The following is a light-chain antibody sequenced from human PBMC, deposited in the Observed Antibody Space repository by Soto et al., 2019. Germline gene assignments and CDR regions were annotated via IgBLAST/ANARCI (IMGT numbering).Light chain of an antibody. CDR2: EVS. Sequence: QSVLTQPASVSGSPGQSITISCTGTSSDVARYNYVSWYQQHPGKAPKLMIYEVSNRPSGVSNRFSGSKSGNTASLTISGLQAEDVADYYCSSYTSSSTLVFGGGTKLTVL. CDR1: SSDVARYNY. CDR3: SSYTSSSTLV. V-gene: IGLV2-14*01. J-gene: IGLJ2*01.